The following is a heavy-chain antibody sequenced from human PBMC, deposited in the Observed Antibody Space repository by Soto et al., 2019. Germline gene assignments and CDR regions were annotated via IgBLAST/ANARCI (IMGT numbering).Heavy chain of an antibody. J-gene: IGHJ6*02. Sequence: QVQLVESGGGVVQPGRSLRLSCAASGLTLSRFAMHWVRQAPGKGLEWVAVIGYDGSNKDYADSVKGRFTISRDNSKNTLYLQMNSLRPEDTAVYYCARDPVNYYGSCTYGMDVWGQGTTVTVSS. D-gene: IGHD3-10*01. V-gene: IGHV3-30-3*01. CDR1: GLTLSRFA. CDR3: ARDPVNYYGSCTYGMDV. CDR2: IGYDGSNK.